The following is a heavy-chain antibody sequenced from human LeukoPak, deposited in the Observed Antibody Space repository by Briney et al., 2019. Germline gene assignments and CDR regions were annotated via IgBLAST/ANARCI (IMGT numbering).Heavy chain of an antibody. CDR1: GVSISGISYY. D-gene: IGHD5-12*01. V-gene: IGHV4-39*07. CDR3: ASADVEMATLDY. CDR2: IYYSGST. Sequence: KPSETLSLTCSVSGVSISGISYYWGWIRRPPGKGLEWIGSIYYSGSTYYNPSLKSRVTISVDTSKNQFSLKLSSVTAADTAVYYCASADVEMATLDYWGQGTLVTVSS. J-gene: IGHJ4*02.